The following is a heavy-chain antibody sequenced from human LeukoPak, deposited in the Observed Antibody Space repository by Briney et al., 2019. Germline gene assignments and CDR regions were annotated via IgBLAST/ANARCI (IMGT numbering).Heavy chain of an antibody. CDR3: ARDRRYFGSGSSIDY. CDR2: INPNGGGT. V-gene: IGHV1-2*02. CDR1: GYTFIGYY. J-gene: IGHJ4*02. D-gene: IGHD3-10*01. Sequence: ASVKVSRKASGYTFIGYYIHWVRQAPGQGLEWMGWINPNGGGTNYGEQFQGRVTMTRDTSFNTAYMEVSGLRYDDTAVYYCARDRRYFGSGSSIDYWGQGTMVTVSS.